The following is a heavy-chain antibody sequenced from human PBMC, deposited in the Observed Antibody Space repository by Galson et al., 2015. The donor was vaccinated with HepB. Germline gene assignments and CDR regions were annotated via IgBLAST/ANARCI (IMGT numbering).Heavy chain of an antibody. CDR2: VSPSGETM. J-gene: IGHJ4*02. CDR3: ARVREGDLSDH. Sequence: SLRLSCAASGFTFTSYSVTWVRQSPGKGLEWISTVSPSGETMYYADSVKGRFTMSRDNAKTSVYLQMSGLRDEDTAVYFCARVREGDLSDHWGQETQVIVSS. CDR1: GFTFTSYS. V-gene: IGHV3-48*02.